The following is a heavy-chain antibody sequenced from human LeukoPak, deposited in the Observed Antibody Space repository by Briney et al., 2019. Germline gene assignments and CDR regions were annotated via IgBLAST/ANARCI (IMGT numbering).Heavy chain of an antibody. CDR1: GFTFSSYW. CDR2: INSDGSGT. D-gene: IGHD5-24*01. V-gene: IGHV3-74*01. Sequence: GGSLRLSCAASGFTFSSYWMHWVRQAPGKGLVWVSRINSDGSGTSYADSVRGRFTISRDNAKNTLYLQMSSLRAEDTAVYYCATEDGYNSYYFDYWGQGTLVTVSS. CDR3: ATEDGYNSYYFDY. J-gene: IGHJ4*02.